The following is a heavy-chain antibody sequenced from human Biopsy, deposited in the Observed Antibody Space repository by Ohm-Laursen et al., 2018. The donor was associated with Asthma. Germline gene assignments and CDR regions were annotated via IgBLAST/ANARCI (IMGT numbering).Heavy chain of an antibody. J-gene: IGHJ4*02. V-gene: IGHV1-69*06. CDR3: ASDFPKDYVRYNFQF. CDR1: GGMFGNYA. D-gene: IGHD4-17*01. Sequence: SVKVSCKVSGGMFGNYAISWVRQAPGLGLEWMGGISPIFGSSNYAQRFQGRVTMTEDTSTDTAYMELSSLSSDDTAVYYCASDFPKDYVRYNFQFWGQGTLVTVSS. CDR2: ISPIFGSS.